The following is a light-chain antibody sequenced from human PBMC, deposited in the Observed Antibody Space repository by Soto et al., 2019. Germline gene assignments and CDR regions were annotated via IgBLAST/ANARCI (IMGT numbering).Light chain of an antibody. CDR2: DNN. J-gene: IGLJ1*01. Sequence: QSVLTQPPSVSAAPGHKVTISCSGTASNIGNDYVSWYQQLPGEAPQLLIYDNNRRPSGIPDRFSGSRSDTSATLGITGIQTGDEADYYCGAWDSSLNVYVFGTGTKVTVL. V-gene: IGLV1-51*01. CDR1: ASNIGNDY. CDR3: GAWDSSLNVYV.